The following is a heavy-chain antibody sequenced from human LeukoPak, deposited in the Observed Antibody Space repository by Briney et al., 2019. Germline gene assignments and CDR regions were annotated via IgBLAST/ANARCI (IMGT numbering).Heavy chain of an antibody. J-gene: IGHJ4*02. CDR1: GFTFSSYW. D-gene: IGHD3-10*01. CDR2: INHNGNVN. CDR3: ARGGD. V-gene: IGHV3-7*01. Sequence: GGSLRLSCAASGFTFSSYWMNWARQAPGEGLEWVASINHNGNVNYYVDSVKGRFTISRDNAKNSLYLQMSNLRAEDTAMYYCARGGDWGQGTLVTVSS.